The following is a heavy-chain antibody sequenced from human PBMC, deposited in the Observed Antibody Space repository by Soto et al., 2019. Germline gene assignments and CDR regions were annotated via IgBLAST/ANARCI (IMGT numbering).Heavy chain of an antibody. V-gene: IGHV3-66*01. J-gene: IGHJ4*02. Sequence: GGSLRLSCAASGFTVSSNYMSWVRQAPGKGLEWVSVIYSGGSTYYADSVKGRFTISRDNSKNTLYLQMNSLRAEDTAVYYCARDSLTTVRGVIPTKYYFDYWGQGTLVTVSS. CDR2: IYSGGST. D-gene: IGHD3-10*01. CDR1: GFTVSSNY. CDR3: ARDSLTTVRGVIPTKYYFDY.